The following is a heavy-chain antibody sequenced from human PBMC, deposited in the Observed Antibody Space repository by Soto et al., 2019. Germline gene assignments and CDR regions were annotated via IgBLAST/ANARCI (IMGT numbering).Heavy chain of an antibody. CDR1: GGSIGGDGSY. Sequence: QVQLQESGRGLVEPSQTLSLTCTVSGGSIGGDGSYWSWIRHHPGKGLEWIGYVHYSGTTYYNPSLKSQLCLSRVPPKSQMYMLLMTVPAADRVMYHCARGWKAGAGRANWYELWGKETMVSGSS. J-gene: IGHJ5*02. CDR3: ARGWKAGAGRANWYEL. V-gene: IGHV4-31*01. CDR2: VHYSGTT. D-gene: IGHD6-13*01.